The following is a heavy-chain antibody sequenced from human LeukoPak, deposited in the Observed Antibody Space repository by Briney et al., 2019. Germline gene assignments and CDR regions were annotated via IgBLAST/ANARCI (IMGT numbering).Heavy chain of an antibody. Sequence: PSETLSLTCGVHGGSFSDYYWSWIRQPPGKGLEWIGEITHSGSTNFNPSLKSRVTILVDTSKKQFSLKLSSMTAADAAVYYRARGDYYDRAFDIWGQGTMVTVSS. J-gene: IGHJ3*02. V-gene: IGHV4-34*01. D-gene: IGHD3-22*01. CDR1: GGSFSDYY. CDR2: ITHSGST. CDR3: ARGDYYDRAFDI.